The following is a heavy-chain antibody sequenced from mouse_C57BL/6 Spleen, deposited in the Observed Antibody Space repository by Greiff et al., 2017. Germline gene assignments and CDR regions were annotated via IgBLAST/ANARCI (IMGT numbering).Heavy chain of an antibody. CDR2: ITHSGET. Sequence: LQESGPGLVKPSQSLFLTCSITGFPITSGYYWIWIRQSPGKPLEWMGYITHSGETFYNPSLQSPISITRETSPTQFFLQLHTVTTEDTAMYYCAGEKQGQGYFEVGGTESTGTVSS. CDR3: AGEKQGQGYFEV. V-gene: IGHV12-3*01. D-gene: IGHD3-3*01. CDR1: GFPITSGYY. J-gene: IGHJ1*02.